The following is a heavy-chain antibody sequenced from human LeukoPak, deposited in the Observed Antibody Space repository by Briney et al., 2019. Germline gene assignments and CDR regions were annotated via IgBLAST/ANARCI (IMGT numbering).Heavy chain of an antibody. V-gene: IGHV4-59*01. J-gene: IGHJ4*02. D-gene: IGHD3-16*01. CDR1: GGSISTYY. Sequence: PSETLSLTCTVSGGSISTYYWNWTRQPPGKGLEWIGYIFYSGSTNYNPSLRSRVTISVDTSKNQFSLKLSSVTAADTAVYYCAREVRDVWSYFDYWGQETLVTVSS. CDR2: IFYSGST. CDR3: AREVRDVWSYFDY.